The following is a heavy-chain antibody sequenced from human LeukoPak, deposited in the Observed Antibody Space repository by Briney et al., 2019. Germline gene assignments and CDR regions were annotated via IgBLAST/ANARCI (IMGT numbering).Heavy chain of an antibody. Sequence: PSETLSLTCAVYGGSFSGYYWSWIRQPAGKGLEWIGRIYTSGSTNYNPSLKSRVTISVDTSKNQFSLKLSSVTAADTAVYYCARGYGSGSYYGGYFDYWGQGTLVTVSS. CDR3: ARGYGSGSYYGGYFDY. CDR1: GGSFSGYY. D-gene: IGHD3-10*01. J-gene: IGHJ4*02. CDR2: IYTSGST. V-gene: IGHV4-59*10.